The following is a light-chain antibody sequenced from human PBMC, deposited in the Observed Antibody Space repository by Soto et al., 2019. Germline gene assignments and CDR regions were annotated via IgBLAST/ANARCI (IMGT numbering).Light chain of an antibody. J-gene: IGLJ2*01. CDR3: ATWDDSLNGPV. CDR1: SSNIGSNP. Sequence: QAVVTQPPSASGTPGQRVTISCSGSSSNIGSNPVNWYKQFPGTAPKVLMYSNNERPSGVTDRFSGSKSGTAASLAISGLQSEDEADYYCATWDDSLNGPVFGGGTKLTVL. V-gene: IGLV1-44*01. CDR2: SNN.